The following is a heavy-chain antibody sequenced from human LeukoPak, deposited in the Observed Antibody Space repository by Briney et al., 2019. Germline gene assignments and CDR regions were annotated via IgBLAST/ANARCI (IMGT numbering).Heavy chain of an antibody. CDR2: ITTRNNM. CDR1: GFTFSSYS. D-gene: IGHD3-10*01. J-gene: IGHJ4*02. CDR3: ASFGELRGDY. Sequence: PGGSLRLSCAASGFTFSSYSMNWVRQAPGKGLEWVSSITTRNNMYYTDSVKGRFTISRDNAKRSLFLQTSSLRAEDTAVYYCASFGELRGDYWGQGTLVTVSS. V-gene: IGHV3-21*01.